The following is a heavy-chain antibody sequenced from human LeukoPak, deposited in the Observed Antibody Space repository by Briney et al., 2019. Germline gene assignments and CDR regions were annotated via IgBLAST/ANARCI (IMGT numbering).Heavy chain of an antibody. CDR1: GDSISSYY. Sequence: SETLSLTCTVSGDSISSYYWSWIRQPPGKGLEWMGYINYSGNTNCNPSLKSRVTISVDTSKNQFSLRLTSVTAADTAVYYCAREGRQDYVYFDCWGQGTLVTVSS. J-gene: IGHJ4*02. CDR2: INYSGNT. CDR3: AREGRQDYVYFDC. V-gene: IGHV4-59*01. D-gene: IGHD4-17*01.